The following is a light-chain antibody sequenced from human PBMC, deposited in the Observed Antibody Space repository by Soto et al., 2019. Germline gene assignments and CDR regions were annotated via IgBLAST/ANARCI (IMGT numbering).Light chain of an antibody. CDR3: QHYKSYSEA. CDR1: QTISSW. J-gene: IGKJ1*01. Sequence: DIQMTQSPSTLPASVGDRVTITCRASQTISSWLAWYQQKPGKAPKLLIYKASTLKSGVPSRFSGSGSGTEFTLTISSLQPDDFATYYCQHYKSYSEASGQGNKVDTK. CDR2: KAS. V-gene: IGKV1-5*03.